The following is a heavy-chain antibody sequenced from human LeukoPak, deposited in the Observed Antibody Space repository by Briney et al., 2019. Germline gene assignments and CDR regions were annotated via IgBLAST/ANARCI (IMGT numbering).Heavy chain of an antibody. D-gene: IGHD2-2*02. Sequence: GGSLRLSCAASGFTFSSYSMNWVRQAPGKGLEWVSSISSSGSYIYYADSVKGRFTISRDNAKNSLYLQMNSLRAEDTAVYYCAKGLSINWFDPWGQGTLVTVSS. CDR3: AKGLSINWFDP. CDR2: ISSSGSYI. CDR1: GFTFSSYS. J-gene: IGHJ5*02. V-gene: IGHV3-21*01.